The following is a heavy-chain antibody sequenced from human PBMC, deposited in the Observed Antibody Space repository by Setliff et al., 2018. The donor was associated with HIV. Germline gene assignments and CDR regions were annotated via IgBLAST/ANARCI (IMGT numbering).Heavy chain of an antibody. CDR1: GGTFSSYA. V-gene: IGHV1-69*13. J-gene: IGHJ2*01. CDR3: ARDDHYYDSGSYYSDWYFDL. D-gene: IGHD3-10*01. CDR2: IIPMFTTA. Sequence: ASVKVSCKASGGTFSSYALSWVRQAPGQGLEWMGGIIPMFTTANYAQKFQGRVTITADESTSTAYMELSSLRSEDTAVYYCARDDHYYDSGSYYSDWYFDLWGRGTLVTVSS.